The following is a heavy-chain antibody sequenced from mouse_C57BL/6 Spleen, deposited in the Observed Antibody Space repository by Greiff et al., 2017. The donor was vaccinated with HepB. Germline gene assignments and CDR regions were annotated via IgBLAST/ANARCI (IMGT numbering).Heavy chain of an antibody. CDR3: TREDYYDTWFAY. V-gene: IGHV5-9-1*02. J-gene: IGHJ3*01. CDR1: GFTFSSYA. Sequence: EVQVVESGEGLVKPGGSLKLSCAASGFTFSSYAMSWVRQTPEKRLEWVAYISSGGDYIYYADTVKGRFTISRDNARNTLYLQMSSLKSEDTAMYYCTREDYYDTWFAYWGQGTLVTVSA. CDR2: ISSGGDYI. D-gene: IGHD1-1*01.